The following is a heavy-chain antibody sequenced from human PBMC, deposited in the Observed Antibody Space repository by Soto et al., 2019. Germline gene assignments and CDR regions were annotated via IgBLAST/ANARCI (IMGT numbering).Heavy chain of an antibody. D-gene: IGHD6-19*01. V-gene: IGHV4-31*03. J-gene: IGHJ6*02. Sequence: QVQLQESGPGLVKPSQTLSLTCTVSGGSISSGPYDWSWIRQVRGKGLEWIGYIYYSGSTDYNPSLTSRPTISLDTSKNQFSLKLSSVTAADTAVYYCARDKGWDLLKVSGMDVWGQGTTVTVSS. CDR2: IYYSGST. CDR3: ARDKGWDLLKVSGMDV. CDR1: GGSISSGPYD.